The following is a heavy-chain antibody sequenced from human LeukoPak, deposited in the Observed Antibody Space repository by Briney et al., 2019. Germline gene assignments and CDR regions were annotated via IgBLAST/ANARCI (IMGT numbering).Heavy chain of an antibody. CDR1: GGSMNDYY. CDR2: IYYSGST. CDR3: ARDRCTSCYQFDP. V-gene: IGHV4-59*01. Sequence: SETLSLTCTVSGGSMNDYYWTWIRQPPGKGLEWIGYIYYSGSTNYNPSLKSRVTISVDTSKNQFSLKLSSVTAADTAVYYCARDRCTSCYQFDPWGQGTLVTVSS. D-gene: IGHD2-2*01. J-gene: IGHJ5*02.